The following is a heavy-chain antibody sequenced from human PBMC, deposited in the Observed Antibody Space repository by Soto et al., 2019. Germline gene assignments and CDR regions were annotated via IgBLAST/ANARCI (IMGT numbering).Heavy chain of an antibody. J-gene: IGHJ4*02. Sequence: QVQLQQWGAGLLKPSETLSLTCGVYRGSFSGYYYSWIRQPPGKGLEWIGEISHSGTSTHNPSLSGRVTMSVDTSKNRFSLNLISVTAADAAVYYCARGRGRWLHLGHFDNWGQGTLVTVSS. CDR3: ARGRGRWLHLGHFDN. CDR1: RGSFSGYY. D-gene: IGHD3-16*01. V-gene: IGHV4-34*02. CDR2: ISHSGTS.